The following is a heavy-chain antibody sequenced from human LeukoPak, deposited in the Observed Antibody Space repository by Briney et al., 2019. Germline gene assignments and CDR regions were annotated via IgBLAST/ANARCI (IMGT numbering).Heavy chain of an antibody. V-gene: IGHV3-30*04. CDR1: GFTFSSYA. J-gene: IGHJ5*02. D-gene: IGHD6-6*01. CDR2: ISYDGSNK. CDR3: ARERISSSSQWFDP. Sequence: GGSLRLSCAASGFTFSSYAMHWVRQAPGKGLEWVAVISYDGSNKYYADSVKGRFTISRDNYKNTLYLQMNSLRAEDTAVYYCARERISSSSQWFDPWGQGTLVTVSS.